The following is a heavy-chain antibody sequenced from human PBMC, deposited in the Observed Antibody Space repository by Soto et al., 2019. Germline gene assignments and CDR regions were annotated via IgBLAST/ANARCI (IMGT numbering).Heavy chain of an antibody. CDR1: GYTFTSYH. J-gene: IGHJ4*02. V-gene: IGHV1-18*01. CDR3: ARDTPPTDC. Sequence: QVQLVQSGAEVKKPGASVKVSCKTSGYTFTSYHISWVRQAPGQGLEWMGWISAYNTNTNYAQKFQGRVTMTTDTLTSTAYLELRSLRADDTAVYYCARDTPPTDCWGQGTLVTVSS. CDR2: ISAYNTNT.